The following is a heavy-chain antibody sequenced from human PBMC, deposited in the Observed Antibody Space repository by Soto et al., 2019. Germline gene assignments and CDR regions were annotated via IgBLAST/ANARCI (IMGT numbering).Heavy chain of an antibody. J-gene: IGHJ4*02. CDR3: ARLPPPSCSGGSCSPY. V-gene: IGHV3-11*01. Sequence: VQLVESGGGSVKPGGSLRLSCVASGFIFSDYYMSWIRQTPGRGLEWASYISTNGRNIYYADSVKGRFTISRDNTKNSLYLQMNSLRAEDTAVYYCARLPPPSCSGGSCSPYWGQGTLVTVSS. CDR1: GFIFSDYY. D-gene: IGHD2-15*01. CDR2: ISTNGRNI.